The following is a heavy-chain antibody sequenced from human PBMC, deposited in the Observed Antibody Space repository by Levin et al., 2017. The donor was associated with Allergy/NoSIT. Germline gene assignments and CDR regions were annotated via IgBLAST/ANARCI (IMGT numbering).Heavy chain of an antibody. CDR2: INHSGST. D-gene: IGHD6-13*01. CDR3: ARGPYTHHSSSWYQSGTQPFDY. CDR1: GGSFSGYY. J-gene: IGHJ4*02. Sequence: SETLSLTCAVYGGSFSGYYWSWIRQPPGKGLEWIGEINHSGSTNYNPSLKSRVTISVDTSKNQFSLKLSSVTAADTAVYYCARGPYTHHSSSWYQSGTQPFDYWGQGTLVTVSS. V-gene: IGHV4-34*01.